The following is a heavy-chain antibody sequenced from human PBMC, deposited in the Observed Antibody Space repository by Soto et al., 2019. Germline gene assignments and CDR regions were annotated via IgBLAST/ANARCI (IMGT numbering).Heavy chain of an antibody. CDR3: SGCSGGACHKNYGMDV. CDR1: GFTFSSCT. D-gene: IGHD2-15*01. Sequence: EVHLVESGGGLVKPGGSLRLSCAVSGFTFSSCTMNWVRQAPGKGLEWVSSISPSSGHIYYADSVKGRFTISRDNAKNSLFLQMNSVGGEDTAVYYCSGCSGGACHKNYGMDVWGQGTTVTVSS. J-gene: IGHJ6*02. CDR2: ISPSSGHI. V-gene: IGHV3-21*06.